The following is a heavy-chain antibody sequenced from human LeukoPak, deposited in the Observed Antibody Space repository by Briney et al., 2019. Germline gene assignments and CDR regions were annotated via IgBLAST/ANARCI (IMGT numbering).Heavy chain of an antibody. Sequence: PGGSLRLSCAASGFTVSSNYMSWVRQAPGKGLEWVSVIYSGGSTYYADSVKGRFTISRDNSKNTLYLQMNSLRAEDTAVYYCARGSSGSYYVNVYWGQGTLVTVSS. D-gene: IGHD1-26*01. J-gene: IGHJ4*02. CDR3: ARGSSGSYYVNVY. CDR2: IYSGGST. CDR1: GFTVSSNY. V-gene: IGHV3-66*01.